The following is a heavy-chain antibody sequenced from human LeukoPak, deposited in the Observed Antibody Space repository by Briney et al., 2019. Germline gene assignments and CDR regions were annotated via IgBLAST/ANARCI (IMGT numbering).Heavy chain of an antibody. D-gene: IGHD3-10*01. CDR3: AKLPSYYYGSGSFVDAFDI. J-gene: IGHJ3*02. CDR2: ISGSGGST. CDR1: GFTFSGYA. Sequence: PGGSLRLSCAASGFTFSGYAMSWVRQAPGKGLEWVSAISGSGGSTYYADSVKGRFTISRDNSKNTLYLQMNSLRAEDTAVYYCAKLPSYYYGSGSFVDAFDIWGQGTMVTVSS. V-gene: IGHV3-23*01.